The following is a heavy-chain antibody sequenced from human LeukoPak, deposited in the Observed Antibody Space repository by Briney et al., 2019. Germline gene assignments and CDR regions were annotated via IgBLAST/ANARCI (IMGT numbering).Heavy chain of an antibody. CDR2: NSAYNGNT. Sequence: ASVKVCCKASGYTFTSYGISWVRQAPGQGLEWRGWNSAYNGNTNDAQKLQGRVTMTTDTSTSTAYMELRSLRSDDTAVYYCARDGRVLVRGVPLDSWGQGTLVTVSS. D-gene: IGHD3-10*01. V-gene: IGHV1-18*01. J-gene: IGHJ4*02. CDR3: ARDGRVLVRGVPLDS. CDR1: GYTFTSYG.